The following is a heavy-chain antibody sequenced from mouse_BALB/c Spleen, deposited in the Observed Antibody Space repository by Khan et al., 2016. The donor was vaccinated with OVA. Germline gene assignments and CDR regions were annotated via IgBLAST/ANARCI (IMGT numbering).Heavy chain of an antibody. Sequence: VQLKESGPELMKPGASVKISCKASGYSFTSYYIHWVKQSHGQSLEWIGYIDPFNGGTNYNQKFKGKATLTVDKSSSTAYMHLSSLTSEDSAVYYCTRLETTGWFAYWGQGTLVTVSA. V-gene: IGHV1S135*01. CDR3: TRLETTGWFAY. J-gene: IGHJ3*01. CDR1: GYSFTSYY. D-gene: IGHD2-13*01. CDR2: IDPFNGGT.